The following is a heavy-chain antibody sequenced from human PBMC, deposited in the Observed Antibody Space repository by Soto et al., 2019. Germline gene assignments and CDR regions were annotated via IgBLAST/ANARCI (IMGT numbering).Heavy chain of an antibody. D-gene: IGHD3-3*01. CDR3: ARDGLPDDFRSGGYWFDP. J-gene: IGHJ5*02. CDR2: ISHDGSDK. V-gene: IGHV3-30-3*01. Sequence: LRLSCGASGFIFSTFAFHWVRQAPGEGLEWVALISHDGSDKYYADSVKGRFSISRDNSKNTVYMEMSSLTPEDTAVYYCARDGLPDDFRSGGYWFDPWGQGTLVTVSS. CDR1: GFIFSTFA.